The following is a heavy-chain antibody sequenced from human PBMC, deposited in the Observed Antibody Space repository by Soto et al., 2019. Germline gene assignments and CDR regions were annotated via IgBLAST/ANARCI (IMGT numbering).Heavy chain of an antibody. V-gene: IGHV4-59*01. CDR3: ARGLWREAFDI. J-gene: IGHJ3*02. Sequence: QVQLQESGPGLVKPSETLSLTCTVSGGSIGTYYWSWIRQPPGKGLEWIGYIYYSGSNYNPSLKSRVTISVDTSKNQFSLKLSSVTAADTAVYYCARGLWREAFDIWGQGTMVTVSS. CDR1: GGSIGTYY. CDR2: IYYSGS. D-gene: IGHD3-16*01.